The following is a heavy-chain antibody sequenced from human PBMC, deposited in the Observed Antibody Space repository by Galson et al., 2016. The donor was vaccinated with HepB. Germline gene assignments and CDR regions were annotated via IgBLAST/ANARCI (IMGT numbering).Heavy chain of an antibody. CDR2: ISNSGDIK. D-gene: IGHD2-15*01. CDR1: GFTFINYG. CDR3: VKGSIGSGGLDV. Sequence: SLRLSCAASGFTFINYGMTWIRRAPGKGLEWVSVISNSGDIKHYADSAKGRFSISRDNSKNTLYLQMNSLGAEDTAIYYCVKGSIGSGGLDVWGPGTTVTVSS. V-gene: IGHV3-23*01. J-gene: IGHJ6*01.